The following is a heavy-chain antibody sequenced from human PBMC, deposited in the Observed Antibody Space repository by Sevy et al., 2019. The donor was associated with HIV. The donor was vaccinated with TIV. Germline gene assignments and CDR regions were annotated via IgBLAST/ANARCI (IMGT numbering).Heavy chain of an antibody. CDR2: ISSSSSYI. D-gene: IGHD2-2*01. Sequence: GGSLRLSCAASGFTFSSYSMNWVRQAPGKGLEWVSSISSSSSYIYYADSVKGRFTISRDNAKNSLYLQMNSLRAEDTAVYYCARDRLVVVPAATHYYYYGMDVWVQRTTVTVSS. CDR1: GFTFSSYS. CDR3: ARDRLVVVPAATHYYYYGMDV. V-gene: IGHV3-21*01. J-gene: IGHJ6*02.